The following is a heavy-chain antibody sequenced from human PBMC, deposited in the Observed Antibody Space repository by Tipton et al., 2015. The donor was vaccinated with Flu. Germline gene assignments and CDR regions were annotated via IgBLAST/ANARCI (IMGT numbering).Heavy chain of an antibody. D-gene: IGHD3-10*01. V-gene: IGHV4-34*01. CDR2: INHSGSA. CDR1: GGSFSGYY. CDR3: ARGLYGSGSYQRRYFDY. J-gene: IGHJ4*02. Sequence: TLSLTCAVYGGSFSGYYWNWVRQPPGKGLEWIGEINHSGSANYNPSLKSRVTISVDTSKNQFSLKLGAVTAADTAVYYSARGLYGSGSYQRRYFDYWGQGTLVTVSS.